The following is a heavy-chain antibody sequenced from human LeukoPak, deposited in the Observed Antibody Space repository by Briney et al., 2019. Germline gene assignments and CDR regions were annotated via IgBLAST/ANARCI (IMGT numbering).Heavy chain of an antibody. Sequence: ASVKVSCKVSGFTLAELTMHWVRPAPGKGLEWMGGFEPEDGETIYAQKFQGRVTMTEDTSPDTAYMELRSLRPEDTAVYYCATEGSYFYTWGQGALVTVSS. V-gene: IGHV1-24*01. CDR2: FEPEDGET. CDR1: GFTLAELT. J-gene: IGHJ4*03. CDR3: ATEGSYFYT.